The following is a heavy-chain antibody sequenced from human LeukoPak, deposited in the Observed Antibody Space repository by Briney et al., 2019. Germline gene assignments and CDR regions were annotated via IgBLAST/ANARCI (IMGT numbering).Heavy chain of an antibody. CDR3: ARAGEMATMGAFDI. CDR1: GGSISSGGYY. D-gene: IGHD5-24*01. Sequence: SETLSLTCTVSGGSISSGGYYWSWIRQHPGKGLEWIGYIYYSVSTYYNPSLKSRVTISVDTSKNQFSLKLSSVTAADTAVYYCARAGEMATMGAFDIWGQGTMVTVSS. CDR2: IYYSVST. J-gene: IGHJ3*02. V-gene: IGHV4-31*03.